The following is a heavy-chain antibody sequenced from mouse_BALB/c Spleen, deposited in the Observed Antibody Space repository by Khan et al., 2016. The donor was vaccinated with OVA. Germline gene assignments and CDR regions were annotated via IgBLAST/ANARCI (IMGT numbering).Heavy chain of an antibody. CDR2: ISYSGRT. V-gene: IGHV3-2*02. CDR3: ASSVTITTVVATDFDY. D-gene: IGHD1-1*01. Sequence: QLEESGPGPVNPSQSLSLTCTVTGYSITSDYAWNWIRQFPGNKLEWMGYISYSGRTSYNPSLKSRISITRDTSKNQVFLQLNSVTTEDTATYFCASSVTITTVVATDFDYWGQGTTLTVSS. J-gene: IGHJ2*01. CDR1: GYSITSDYA.